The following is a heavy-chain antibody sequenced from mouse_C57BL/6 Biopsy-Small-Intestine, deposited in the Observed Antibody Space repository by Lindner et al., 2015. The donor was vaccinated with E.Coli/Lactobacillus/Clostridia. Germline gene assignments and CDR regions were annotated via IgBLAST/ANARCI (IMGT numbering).Heavy chain of an antibody. CDR1: GFNIKDDY. V-gene: IGHV14-4*01. Sequence: VQLQESGAELVRPGASVKLSCTASGFNIKDDYMHWVKQRPEQGLEWIGWIDPENGDTEYASKFQGKATITADTSSNTAYLQLSSLTSEDTAVYYCAREFITTIGYYFDYWGHGTTLTISS. CDR3: AREFITTIGYYFDY. D-gene: IGHD1-1*01. J-gene: IGHJ2*01. CDR2: IDPENGDT.